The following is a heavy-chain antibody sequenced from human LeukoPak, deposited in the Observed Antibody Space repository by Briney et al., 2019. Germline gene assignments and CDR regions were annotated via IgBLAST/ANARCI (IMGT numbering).Heavy chain of an antibody. CDR1: GFTFSSYA. D-gene: IGHD5-12*01. V-gene: IGHV3-64D*09. J-gene: IGHJ5*02. Sequence: PGGSLRLSCSASGFTFSSYAMHWVRQAPGKGLEYVSAISSNEDKTYYADPVKGRFTISRDNSKNTVYLQMSSLRGEDTAVYYCVRALYNSGQFDPWGQGTLVTVSS. CDR2: ISSNEDKT. CDR3: VRALYNSGQFDP.